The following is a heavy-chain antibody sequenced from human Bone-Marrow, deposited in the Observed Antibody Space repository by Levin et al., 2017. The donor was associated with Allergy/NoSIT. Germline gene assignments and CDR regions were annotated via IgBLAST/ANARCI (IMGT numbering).Heavy chain of an antibody. CDR3: ARVSCSGGSCYSYFDY. CDR2: ISSSSSTI. D-gene: IGHD2-15*01. CDR1: GFTFSSYS. Sequence: PGGSLRLSCAASGFTFSSYSMNWVRQAPGKGLEWVSYISSSSSTIYYADSVKGRFTISRDNAKNSLYLQMNSLRAEDTAVYYCARVSCSGGSCYSYFDYWGQGTLVTVSS. J-gene: IGHJ4*02. V-gene: IGHV3-48*04.